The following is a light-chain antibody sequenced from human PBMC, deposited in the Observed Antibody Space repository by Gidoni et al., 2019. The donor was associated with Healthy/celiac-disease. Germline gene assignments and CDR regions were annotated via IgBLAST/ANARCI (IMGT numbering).Light chain of an antibody. Sequence: DIQMTQSPSSLSASVGDRVTITCRASQSINSYLNWYQQKPGKAPKLLIYAASSLQSGVPSRFSGSGSGTDVTLTISSLQPEDFATYYCQQRYSTPRGTFGGWTKVEIK. CDR1: QSINSY. J-gene: IGKJ4*01. V-gene: IGKV1-39*01. CDR3: QQRYSTPRGT. CDR2: AAS.